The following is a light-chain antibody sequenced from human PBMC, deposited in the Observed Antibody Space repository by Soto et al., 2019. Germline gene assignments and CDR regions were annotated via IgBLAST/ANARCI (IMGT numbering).Light chain of an antibody. CDR2: EVT. Sequence: QSALTQPASVSGSLGQSITISCTGTSSDVGGYNYVSWYQQHPGTDPKVVIFEVTKRPSGVSSRFSGSKSGNTASLTGSGLQAEDEGDYYCSSYTSSRTVLFGGGTKLTVL. CDR1: SSDVGGYNY. CDR3: SSYTSSRTVL. J-gene: IGLJ2*01. V-gene: IGLV2-14*01.